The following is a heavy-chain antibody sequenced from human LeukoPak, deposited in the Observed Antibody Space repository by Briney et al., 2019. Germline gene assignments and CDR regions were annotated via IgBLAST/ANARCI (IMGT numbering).Heavy chain of an antibody. CDR1: GYTFTGYY. V-gene: IGHV1-2*02. CDR3: ARRTLFGVIKPPDY. Sequence: GASVKVSCKASGYTFTGYYMHWVRQAPGQGLEWMGWINPNSGGTNYAQKFQGRVTMTRDTSISTAYMELSRLRSDDTAVYYCARRTLFGVIKPPDYWGQGTLVTVSS. J-gene: IGHJ4*02. CDR2: INPNSGGT. D-gene: IGHD3-3*01.